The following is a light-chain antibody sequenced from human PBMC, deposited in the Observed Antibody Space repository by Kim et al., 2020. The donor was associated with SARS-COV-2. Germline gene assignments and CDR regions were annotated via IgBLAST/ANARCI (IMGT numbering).Light chain of an antibody. J-gene: IGLJ2*01. V-gene: IGLV3-9*01. Sequence: VALGRTARITCGGNNSGSKKVHWYQQKPGQAPVLVIYRDGDRPSGIPERFSGSNSGNTATLTISRAQAGDEADYYCQVWDSSPVIFGGGTKLTVL. CDR1: NSGSKK. CDR2: RDG. CDR3: QVWDSSPVI.